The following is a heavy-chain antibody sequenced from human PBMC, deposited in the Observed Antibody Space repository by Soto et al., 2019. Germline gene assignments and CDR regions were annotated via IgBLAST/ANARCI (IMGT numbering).Heavy chain of an antibody. J-gene: IGHJ4*02. V-gene: IGHV1-58*02. CDR2: VVVGSGNT. Sequence: QMQLVQSGPEVKKPGTSVKVSCKASGFTFTHSAMQWVRQARGQSLEWIGWVVVGSGNTNYAPKFQERVTITWDMSTFHGFKEVRHLKSERPAVFLWAGGLYLGGSDPRGRIDWGQGTLVTVSS. CDR1: GFTFTHSA. CDR3: AGGLYLGGSDPRGRID. D-gene: IGHD2-21*01.